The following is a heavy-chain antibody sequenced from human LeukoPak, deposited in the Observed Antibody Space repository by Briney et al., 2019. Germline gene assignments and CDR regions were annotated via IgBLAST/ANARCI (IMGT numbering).Heavy chain of an antibody. J-gene: IGHJ4*02. CDR2: ISSSSSTI. CDR3: VREQRLVMSYM. Sequence: GGSLRLSCAASGFTFSNYNMNWVRQAPGKGLEWVSYISSSSSTIYYADSVKGRFTISRDNAKNSLYLQMNSLRAEDTAVYYCVREQRLVMSYMWGQGTLVTVSS. V-gene: IGHV3-48*01. CDR1: GFTFSNYN. D-gene: IGHD6-13*01.